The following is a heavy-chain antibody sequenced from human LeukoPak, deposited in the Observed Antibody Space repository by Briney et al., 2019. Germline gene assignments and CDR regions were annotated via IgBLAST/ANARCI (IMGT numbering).Heavy chain of an antibody. D-gene: IGHD3-22*01. CDR3: ARDRGQDSSGYYLSFCLDY. Sequence: KTSQTLSLTCTVSGDSISSGDYYWSWIRQPPGKGLEWIGYIYYSGSTYYNPSLKSRVTISVDRSKNHFSLKLSSVTAADTAVYYCARDRGQDSSGYYLSFCLDYWGQGTLVTVSS. V-gene: IGHV4-30-4*01. CDR2: IYYSGST. J-gene: IGHJ4*02. CDR1: GDSISSGDYY.